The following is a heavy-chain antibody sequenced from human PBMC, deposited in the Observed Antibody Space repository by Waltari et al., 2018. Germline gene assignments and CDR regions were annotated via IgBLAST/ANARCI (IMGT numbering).Heavy chain of an antibody. CDR2: ISSSGNTG. V-gene: IGHV3-11*01. J-gene: IGHJ5*02. Sequence: QVQLVESGGGLVQPGGSLRLSCAASGFTFSDYYMSWIRQAPGKGLEWISYISSSGNTGYYADSVKGRFTVSRDNAKNSLYLQMNSLGAEDTAVYYCARNKYYFETSDYYYWFDPWGHGTLVTVSS. CDR3: ARNKYYFETSDYYYWFDP. D-gene: IGHD3-22*01. CDR1: GFTFSDYY.